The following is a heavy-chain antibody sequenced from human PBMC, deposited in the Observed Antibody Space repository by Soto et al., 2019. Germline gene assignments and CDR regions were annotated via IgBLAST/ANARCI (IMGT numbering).Heavy chain of an antibody. D-gene: IGHD2-2*01. CDR1: GFTCSSYE. CDR3: ATDKWSVVPAADHYYYYYGMDV. J-gene: IGHJ6*02. Sequence: PGGTLRLSCAASGFTCSSYEMNWVRQAPGKGLERVSYISSSGSTIYYADSVKGRFTISRDNAKNSLYLQMNSLRAEDTAVYYCATDKWSVVPAADHYYYYYGMDVWGQGTTVTVSS. CDR2: ISSSGSTI. V-gene: IGHV3-48*03.